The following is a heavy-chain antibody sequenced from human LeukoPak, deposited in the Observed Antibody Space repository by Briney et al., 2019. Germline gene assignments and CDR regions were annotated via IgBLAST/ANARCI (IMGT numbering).Heavy chain of an antibody. V-gene: IGHV4-31*03. Sequence: SQTLSLTCTVSGGSISSGGYYWSWIRQHPGKGLEWIGYIYYSGSTYYNPSLKSRVIISVDKSKNQFSLSLNSVTAADTAVYYCARVRGYCSSTSCYFDYWAREPWSPSPQ. CDR2: IYYSGST. CDR3: ARVRGYCSSTSCYFDY. J-gene: IGHJ4*02. D-gene: IGHD2-2*01. CDR1: GGSISSGGYY.